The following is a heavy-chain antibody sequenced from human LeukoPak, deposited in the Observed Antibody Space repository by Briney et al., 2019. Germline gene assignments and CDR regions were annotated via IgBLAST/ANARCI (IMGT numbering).Heavy chain of an antibody. Sequence: PGGSLRLSCAASGFTVSSSYMSWVRQAPGKGLEWVSVIYSGGSTYYADSVKGRFTISRDNAKSTLYLQMNSLRAEDTAVYYCARGVRTSSGYDSGIWGQGTMVTVSS. D-gene: IGHD5-12*01. CDR2: IYSGGST. J-gene: IGHJ3*02. CDR3: ARGVRTSSGYDSGI. CDR1: GFTVSSSY. V-gene: IGHV3-53*01.